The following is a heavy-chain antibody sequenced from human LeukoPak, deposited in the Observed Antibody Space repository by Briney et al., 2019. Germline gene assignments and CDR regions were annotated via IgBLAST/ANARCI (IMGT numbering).Heavy chain of an antibody. CDR1: GYTFTSYD. D-gene: IGHD3-10*01. J-gene: IGHJ6*03. Sequence: GASVKVSCKASGYTFTSYDINWVRQAAGQGLEWMGWISAYNGNTNYAQKLQGRVTMTTDTSTSTAYMELRSLRSDDTAVYYCARAGVTMVRGVIIADENYMDVWGKGTTVTISS. CDR3: ARAGVTMVRGVIIADENYMDV. CDR2: ISAYNGNT. V-gene: IGHV1-18*01.